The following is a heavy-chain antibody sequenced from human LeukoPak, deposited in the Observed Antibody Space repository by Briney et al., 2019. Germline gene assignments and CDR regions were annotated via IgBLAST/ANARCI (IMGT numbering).Heavy chain of an antibody. Sequence: SETLSLTCTVSGGSISSHYWSWIRQPPGKGLEWIGYIYYSGSTNYNPSPKSRVTISVDTSKNQFSLKLSSVTAADTAVYYCARGITGTRIDPWGQGTLVTVSS. V-gene: IGHV4-59*11. CDR1: GGSISSHY. J-gene: IGHJ5*02. CDR2: IYYSGST. D-gene: IGHD1-7*01. CDR3: ARGITGTRIDP.